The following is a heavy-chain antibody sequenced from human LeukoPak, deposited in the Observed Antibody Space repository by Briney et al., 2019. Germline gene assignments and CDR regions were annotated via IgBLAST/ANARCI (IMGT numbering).Heavy chain of an antibody. V-gene: IGHV3-48*01. Sequence: GGSLRLSCEVSGFTFDSFGMNWVRQAPGKGLEWVAYISTTSTAIYYADSVEGRFTISRDNTKKSLYLQMSSLRAEDTAVYYCARELRQVIWGFLDYWGQGALVTVSS. CDR3: ARELRQVIWGFLDY. D-gene: IGHD2-21*01. J-gene: IGHJ4*02. CDR2: ISTTSTAI. CDR1: GFTFDSFG.